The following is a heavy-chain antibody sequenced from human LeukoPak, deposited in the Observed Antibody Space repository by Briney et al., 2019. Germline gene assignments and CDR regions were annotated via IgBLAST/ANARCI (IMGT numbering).Heavy chain of an antibody. V-gene: IGHV5-51*01. Sequence: NAEESLKISCKGSGYSFTSYWIGWVRQMPGKGLEWMGIIYPGDSDTRYSPSFQGQVTISADKSISTAYLQWSSLKASDTAMYYCARLESGYSGYDGTYFDYWGQGTLVTVSS. CDR1: GYSFTSYW. CDR3: ARLESGYSGYDGTYFDY. J-gene: IGHJ4*02. CDR2: IYPGDSDT. D-gene: IGHD5-12*01.